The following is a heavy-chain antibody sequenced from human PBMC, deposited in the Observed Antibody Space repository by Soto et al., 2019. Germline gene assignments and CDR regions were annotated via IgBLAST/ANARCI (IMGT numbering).Heavy chain of an antibody. V-gene: IGHV1-58*01. CDR1: GFTFSSSA. CDR2: IDVGSANA. CDR3: ARATYYYDSSGYYYFDY. J-gene: IGHJ4*02. Sequence: SVKVSCKTSGFTFSSSAVHWVRQARGHRLQWIGWIDVGSANANYAHMLQERVTISRDMSTSTAYMELSSLRPEDTAVYYCARATYYYDSSGYYYFDYWGQGTLVTVSS. D-gene: IGHD3-22*01.